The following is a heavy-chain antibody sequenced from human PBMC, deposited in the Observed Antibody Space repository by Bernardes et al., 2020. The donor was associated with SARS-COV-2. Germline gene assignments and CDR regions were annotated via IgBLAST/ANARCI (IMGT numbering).Heavy chain of an antibody. CDR1: GFTFSNYW. CDR3: ARERELGYFDN. V-gene: IGHV3-74*03. J-gene: IGHJ4*02. D-gene: IGHD3-10*01. Sequence: GGSLRLSCAASGFTFSNYWMIWVRQAPGKGLVWVSRISSDGSSTMAADSVKGRFTISRDNAKKTLYLQMNSLRAEDTAVYYCARERELGYFDNWGRGTLVTDSS. CDR2: ISSDGSST.